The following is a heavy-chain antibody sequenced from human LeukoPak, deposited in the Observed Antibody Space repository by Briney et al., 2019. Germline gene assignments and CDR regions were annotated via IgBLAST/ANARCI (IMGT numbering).Heavy chain of an antibody. CDR1: GFTFSSNS. D-gene: IGHD6-19*01. V-gene: IGHV3-48*04. Sequence: PGGSLRLSCAASGFTFSSNSMNWVRQAPGKGLEGVSYISSTGGTIYYADSMKGRFTISRDNAKNSLYLQMNSLRAEDTAVYYCARDDDGLGCMDVWGQGTTVTVSS. CDR3: ARDDDGLGCMDV. J-gene: IGHJ6*02. CDR2: ISSTGGTI.